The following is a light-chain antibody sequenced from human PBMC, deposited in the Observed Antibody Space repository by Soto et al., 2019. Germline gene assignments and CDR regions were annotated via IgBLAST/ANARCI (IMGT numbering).Light chain of an antibody. V-gene: IGLV7-43*01. CDR3: LLYYGGVRV. J-gene: IGLJ2*01. CDR2: STS. CDR1: TGAVSSGHF. Sequence: QAVVTQEPSLTVSPGGTVTLTCASNTGAVSSGHFPNWFQQKPGQAPRPLIYSTSNKHSWTPARFSGSLLGGKAALTLSGVQPEDEAEYYCLLYYGGVRVFGGGTKLTVL.